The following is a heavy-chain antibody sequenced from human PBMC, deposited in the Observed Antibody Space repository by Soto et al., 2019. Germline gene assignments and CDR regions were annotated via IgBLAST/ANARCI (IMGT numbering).Heavy chain of an antibody. CDR2: IYSGGST. CDR3: AREEGSRDGYNSALDY. Sequence: GGSLRLSCAASGFTVSSNYMSWVRQAPGKGLEWVSVIYSGGSTYYADSVKGRFTISRDNSKNTLYLQMNSLRAEDTAVYYCAREEGSRDGYNSALDYWGQGTLVTVSS. CDR1: GFTVSSNY. V-gene: IGHV3-53*01. J-gene: IGHJ4*02. D-gene: IGHD5-12*01.